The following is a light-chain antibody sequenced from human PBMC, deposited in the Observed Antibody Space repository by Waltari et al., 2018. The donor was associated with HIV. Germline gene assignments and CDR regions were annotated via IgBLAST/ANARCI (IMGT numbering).Light chain of an antibody. CDR3: VGWDASLSAYV. J-gene: IGLJ1*01. CDR1: SSNIGNDN. CDR2: KNI. V-gene: IGLV1-47*01. Sequence: QSVLTQPPSASGTPGQRVTISCSGSSSNIGNDNVYWYQQLPGTTPKLLIYKNIQRPSGVPGLFAGSKSGTSSYLASSGLRSEDEADYYCVGWDASLSAYVFGAGTKVTVL.